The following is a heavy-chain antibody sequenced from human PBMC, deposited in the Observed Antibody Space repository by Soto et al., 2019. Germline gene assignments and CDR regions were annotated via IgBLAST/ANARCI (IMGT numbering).Heavy chain of an antibody. J-gene: IGHJ4*02. V-gene: IGHV3-30-3*01. CDR1: GFTFSSYA. Sequence: GGSLRLSCAASGFTFSSYAMHWVRQAPGKGLEWVAVISYDGSNKYYADSVKGRFTISRDNSKNTLYLQMDSLRAEDTAVYYCARDHLSFYDSSGYYYTNFDYWGQGTLVTVSS. CDR3: ARDHLSFYDSSGYYYTNFDY. D-gene: IGHD3-22*01. CDR2: ISYDGSNK.